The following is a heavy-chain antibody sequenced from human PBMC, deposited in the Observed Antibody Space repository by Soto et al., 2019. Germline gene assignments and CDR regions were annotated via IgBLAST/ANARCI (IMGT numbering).Heavy chain of an antibody. CDR3: ARDGDSSGYHTDYGMDV. CDR2: INPNSGGT. J-gene: IGHJ6*02. CDR1: GYTFTGYY. V-gene: IGHV1-2*02. D-gene: IGHD3-22*01. Sequence: ASVKVSCKASGYTFTGYYMHWVRQAPGQGLEWMGWINPNSGGTNYAQKFQGRVTMTRDTSISTAYMELSRLRSDDTAAYYCARDGDSSGYHTDYGMDVWGQGTTVTVSS.